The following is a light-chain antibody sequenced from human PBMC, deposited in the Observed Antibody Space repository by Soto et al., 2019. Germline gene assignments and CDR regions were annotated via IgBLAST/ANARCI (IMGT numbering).Light chain of an antibody. CDR1: QSVSSSY. CDR2: GAS. CDR3: PQYGSPQGLT. J-gene: IGKJ4*01. V-gene: IGKV3-20*01. Sequence: EIVLTQSPGTLSLSPGERATLSCRASQSVSSSYLAWYQQKPGQAPRLLIYGASSRATGIPDRFSGSGSGTASTPTISRLATEDFAVSYCPQYGSPQGLTFGGGTKVAI.